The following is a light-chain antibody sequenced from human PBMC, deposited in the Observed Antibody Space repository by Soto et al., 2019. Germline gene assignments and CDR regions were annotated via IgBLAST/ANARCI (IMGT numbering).Light chain of an antibody. V-gene: IGLV1-47*01. CDR3: AAWDESRSGWV. J-gene: IGLJ3*02. CDR2: RKI. CDR1: SCNIGNNY. Sequence: QSVLTQPPSTSGTPGQRVTISCSGSSCNIGNNYVSWYQQLPGTAPNLLIYRKIQRPSGVPDRFSGAKTGTSASLAISGRRPEDEADDYCAAWDESRSGWVFGGGTKVTVL.